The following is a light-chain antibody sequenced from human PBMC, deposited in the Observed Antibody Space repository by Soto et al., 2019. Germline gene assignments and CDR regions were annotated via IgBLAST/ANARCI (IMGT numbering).Light chain of an antibody. V-gene: IGKV3D-20*02. CDR2: GAS. Sequence: PGESATLSCRASQTVSITYLTWYQQKPGQAPRLLIFGASKRATGIPDRFSGSGSGTDFTLTISSLEPEDFAVYYCQQRSNWPPSTFGQGTRLEIK. CDR1: QTVSITY. CDR3: QQRSNWPPST. J-gene: IGKJ5*01.